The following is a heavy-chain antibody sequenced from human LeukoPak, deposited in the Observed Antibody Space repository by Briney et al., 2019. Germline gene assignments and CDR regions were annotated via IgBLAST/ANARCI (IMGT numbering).Heavy chain of an antibody. Sequence: PSETLSLTCAVYGGSFSGYYWSWIRQPPGKGLEWIGEINHSGSTNYNPSLKSRVTISVDTSKNQFSLKLSSVTAADTAVYYCARDIGYCSGGSCYDYNWFDLWGQGTLVTVSS. V-gene: IGHV4-34*01. CDR1: GGSFSGYY. CDR3: ARDIGYCSGGSCYDYNWFDL. D-gene: IGHD2-15*01. CDR2: INHSGST. J-gene: IGHJ5*02.